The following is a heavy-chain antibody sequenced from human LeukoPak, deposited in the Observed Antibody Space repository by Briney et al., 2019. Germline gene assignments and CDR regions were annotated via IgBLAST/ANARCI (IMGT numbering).Heavy chain of an antibody. CDR1: GITFSTYS. CDR2: ISSGSGYM. CDR3: AREWWYLDS. J-gene: IGHJ4*02. Sequence: PGGSLRLSCAASGITFSTYSMNWVRQAPGEGLEWVASISSGSGYMYYADSVKGRFTISRDNAKNSLYLQMNSLRAEDTAVYYCAREWWYLDSWGQGTLVTVSS. D-gene: IGHD2-15*01. V-gene: IGHV3-21*04.